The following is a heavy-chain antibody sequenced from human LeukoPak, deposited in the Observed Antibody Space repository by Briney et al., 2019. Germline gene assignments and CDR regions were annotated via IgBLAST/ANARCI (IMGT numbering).Heavy chain of an antibody. CDR1: GFTFSSYG. J-gene: IGHJ4*02. CDR3: AKDQGYFDPLDY. D-gene: IGHD3-9*01. CDR2: ISGSGGST. V-gene: IGHV3-23*01. Sequence: GGSLRLSCAASGFTFSSYGMSWVRQAPGKGLEWVSAISGSGGSTYYADSVKGRFTVSRDNSKNTLYLQMNSLRAEDTAVYYCAKDQGYFDPLDYWGQGTLVTVSS.